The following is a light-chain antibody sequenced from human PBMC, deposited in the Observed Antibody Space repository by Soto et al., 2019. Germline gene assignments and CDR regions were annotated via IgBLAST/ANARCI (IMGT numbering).Light chain of an antibody. V-gene: IGKV3-20*01. J-gene: IGKJ5*01. CDR3: QQYGGSPPIT. CDR1: QSVSSTY. Sequence: VLTQSPGTLSLSPGERATLSCRASQSVSSTYLAWYQHKPGQAPRLLIYGPSTRATGIPDRFSGSGSETDFTLTISRLEPEDFAVNYCQQYGGSPPITFGQGTRLEIK. CDR2: GPS.